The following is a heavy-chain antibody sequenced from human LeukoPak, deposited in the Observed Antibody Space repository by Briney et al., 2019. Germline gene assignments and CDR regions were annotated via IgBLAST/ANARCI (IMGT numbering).Heavy chain of an antibody. V-gene: IGHV3-23*01. CDR3: AKGSGGSCYSPADY. CDR2: VSGSGDRM. Sequence: GGSLRLSCAASGFTFSNFAMSWVRQAPGKGLEWVATVSGSGDRMYHADSVKGRFTISRDNSKNTLYLQMNSLRAEDTALYYCAKGSGGSCYSPADYWGQGTLVTVSS. CDR1: GFTFSNFA. J-gene: IGHJ4*02. D-gene: IGHD2-15*01.